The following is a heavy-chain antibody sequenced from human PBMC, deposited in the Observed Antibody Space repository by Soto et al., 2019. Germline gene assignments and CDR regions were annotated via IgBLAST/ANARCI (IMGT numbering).Heavy chain of an antibody. J-gene: IGHJ4*02. D-gene: IGHD1-26*01. CDR1: GFTCSRYS. CDR3: AKDRWVEAVLDFDY. V-gene: IGHV3-48*01. Sequence: PGEPLQISCAASGFTCSRYSMNWVREAKGKGLERVSYMNSSSSTIYYADSVKGRFTISRDNAKNSLYLQMNSLRAEDTAVYYCAKDRWVEAVLDFDYWGQGTLVTVSS. CDR2: MNSSSSTI.